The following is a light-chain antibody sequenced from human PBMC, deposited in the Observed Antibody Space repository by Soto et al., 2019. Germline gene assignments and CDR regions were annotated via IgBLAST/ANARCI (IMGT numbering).Light chain of an antibody. V-gene: IGKV3-15*01. CDR3: QQYSTYTIT. CDR1: QSVATN. CDR2: RAS. J-gene: IGKJ5*01. Sequence: EIVMTHSPSSLSLAPGYIVTLSCRASQSVATNVAWYQQKPGKAPRLLIFRASARATGIPARFSGSGYGTELTLTISSMQSDEFATYYCQQYSTYTITFGQGTRLEIK.